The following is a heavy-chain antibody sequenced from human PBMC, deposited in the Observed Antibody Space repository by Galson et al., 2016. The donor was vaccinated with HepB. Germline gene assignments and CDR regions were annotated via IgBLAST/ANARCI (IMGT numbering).Heavy chain of an antibody. V-gene: IGHV5-51*01. D-gene: IGHD6-13*01. CDR1: GFSINNFW. Sequence: QSGAEVKKPGESLKIACEASGFSINNFWITWVRQMPGKGLEWMGLIYPGDSDTRYSPSFQGQVTISADKSINTAYLQWGSLRASDTAIYYCARHAWSMAAAPLDHWGQGTLV. CDR2: IYPGDSDT. J-gene: IGHJ4*02. CDR3: ARHAWSMAAAPLDH.